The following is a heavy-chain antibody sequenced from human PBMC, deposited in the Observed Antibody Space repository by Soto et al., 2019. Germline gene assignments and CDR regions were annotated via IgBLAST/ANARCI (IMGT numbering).Heavy chain of an antibody. CDR1: GFTFSSYA. D-gene: IGHD6-13*01. Sequence: GGSLRLSCAASGFTFSSYAMSWVRQAPGKGLEWVSAISGSGGSTYYADSVKGRFTISRDNSKNTLYLQMNSLRAEDTAVYYCAKALFRAAAGSQAWFDPWGQGTLVTVSS. CDR2: ISGSGGST. CDR3: AKALFRAAAGSQAWFDP. V-gene: IGHV3-23*01. J-gene: IGHJ5*02.